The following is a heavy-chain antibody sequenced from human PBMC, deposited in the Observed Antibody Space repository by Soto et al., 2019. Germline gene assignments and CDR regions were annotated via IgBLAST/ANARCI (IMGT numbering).Heavy chain of an antibody. CDR1: GYTFTSYG. V-gene: IGHV1-18*01. Sequence: ASVKVSCKASGYTFTSYGISWVRQAPGQGLEWMGWISAYNGNTNYAQKLQGRVTMTTDTSTSTAYMELRSLRSDDTAVYYCARDESWNDSRGFWTYGWFDPWGQGTLVTVSS. D-gene: IGHD3-22*01. CDR2: ISAYNGNT. CDR3: ARDESWNDSRGFWTYGWFDP. J-gene: IGHJ5*02.